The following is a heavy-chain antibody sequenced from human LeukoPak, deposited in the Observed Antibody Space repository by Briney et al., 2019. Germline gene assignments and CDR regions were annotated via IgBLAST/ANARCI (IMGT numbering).Heavy chain of an antibody. CDR2: IYYSGST. Sequence: PSQTLSLTCTVSGGSISSGGYYWSWIRQHPGKGLEWIGYIYYSGSTYYNPSLKSRVTISVDTSKNQFSLKLSSVTAADTAVYYCARGYSYGGPFDYWGRGTLVTVSS. V-gene: IGHV4-31*03. D-gene: IGHD5-18*01. CDR3: ARGYSYGGPFDY. J-gene: IGHJ4*02. CDR1: GGSISSGGYY.